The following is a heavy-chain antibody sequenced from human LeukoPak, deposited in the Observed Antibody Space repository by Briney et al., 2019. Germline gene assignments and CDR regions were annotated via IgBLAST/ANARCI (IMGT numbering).Heavy chain of an antibody. CDR3: ARHRGLGYFDY. D-gene: IGHD3-10*01. CDR1: GFPFISYW. Sequence: PGGSLVLSCAAPGFPFISYWMSWFRRAPGKGLEGVASIRQNGSERYYVDSVKGRFTISRDNAKNSLYLQVNTLRAEDTALYYCARHRGLGYFDYWGQGTLVTVSS. V-gene: IGHV3-7*01. CDR2: IRQNGSER. J-gene: IGHJ4*02.